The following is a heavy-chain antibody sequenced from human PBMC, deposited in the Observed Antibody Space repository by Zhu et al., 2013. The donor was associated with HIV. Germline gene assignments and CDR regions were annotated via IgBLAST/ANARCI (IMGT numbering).Heavy chain of an antibody. J-gene: IGHJ6*03. V-gene: IGHV1-2*02. CDR3: ARCANTGHVIDYYYYMDV. D-gene: IGHD2-8*02. Sequence: QVQLVQSGAEVKKPGASVKVSCKASGYTFTAYYMHWVRQAPGQGLEWVGWINPNRGGTNYAQKFQGRVTMTRDTSISTAYMELSRLRSDDTAVYYCARCANTGHVIDYYYYMDVWGKGPRSPSP. CDR1: GYTFTAYY. CDR2: INPNRGGT.